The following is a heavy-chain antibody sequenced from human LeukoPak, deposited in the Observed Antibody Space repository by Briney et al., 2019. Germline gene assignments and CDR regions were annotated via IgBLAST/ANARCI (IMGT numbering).Heavy chain of an antibody. V-gene: IGHV3-7*01. D-gene: IGHD6-13*01. CDR3: ARDGGAAAALDY. CDR1: GFTFSSYW. Sequence: GGSLRLPCAASGFTFSSYWMSWVRQAPGKGLEWVANIKQDGSEKYYVDSVKGRFTISRDNAKNSLYLQMNSLRAEDTAVYCCARDGGAAAALDYWGQGTLVTVSS. J-gene: IGHJ4*02. CDR2: IKQDGSEK.